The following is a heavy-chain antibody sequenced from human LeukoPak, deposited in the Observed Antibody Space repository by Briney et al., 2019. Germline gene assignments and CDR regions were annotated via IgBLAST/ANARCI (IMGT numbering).Heavy chain of an antibody. J-gene: IGHJ3*02. Sequence: PGGSLRLSCAASGFTFSSYSMNWVRQAPGKGLEWVSYISSSSSTIYYADSVKGRFTIPRDNAKNSLYLQMNCLRAEDTAVYYCATPLGYCSSTSCYRAFDIWGQGTMVTVSS. CDR2: ISSSSSTI. CDR3: ATPLGYCSSTSCYRAFDI. V-gene: IGHV3-48*01. D-gene: IGHD2-2*02. CDR1: GFTFSSYS.